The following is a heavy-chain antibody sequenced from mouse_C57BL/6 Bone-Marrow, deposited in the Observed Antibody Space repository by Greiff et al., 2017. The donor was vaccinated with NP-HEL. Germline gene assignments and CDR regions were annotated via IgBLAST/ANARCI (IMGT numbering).Heavy chain of an antibody. D-gene: IGHD1-1*01. V-gene: IGHV1-54*01. J-gene: IGHJ2*01. CDR2: INPGSGGT. Sequence: VKLMESGAELVRPGTSLKVSCKASGYAFTNYLIEWVKQRPGQGLEWIGVINPGSGGTNYNEKFKGKATLTADKSSSTAYMQLSSLTSEDSAVYFWARSHYYGSSYYFDYWGQGTTLTVSS. CDR3: ARSHYYGSSYYFDY. CDR1: GYAFTNYL.